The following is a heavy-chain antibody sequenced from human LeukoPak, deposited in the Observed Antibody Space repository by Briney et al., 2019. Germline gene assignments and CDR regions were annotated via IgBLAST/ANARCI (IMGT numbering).Heavy chain of an antibody. J-gene: IGHJ6*02. Sequence: GESLKISCKGSGYRFISYWIGWVRQMPGKGLEWMGIIYPGDSDTRYSPSFQGQVTISADKSISTAYLQWSSLKASDTAMYYCARHAFTGDHGDLHPRDVWGQGTTVTVSS. CDR2: IYPGDSDT. D-gene: IGHD4-17*01. CDR1: GYRFISYW. CDR3: ARHAFTGDHGDLHPRDV. V-gene: IGHV5-51*01.